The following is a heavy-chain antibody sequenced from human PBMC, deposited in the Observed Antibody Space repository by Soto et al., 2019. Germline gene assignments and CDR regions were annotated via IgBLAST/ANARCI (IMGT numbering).Heavy chain of an antibody. Sequence: SETLSLTCAVSGYSISGGNYWAWIRQPPGRGLEWIGSLYHIGSTHYNTSLKSRVTISVDTSKNHFSLEPSSVTAADTAIYYCRSSTSCYDESCVDVWGQGTMVTVSS. CDR1: GYSISGGNY. CDR3: RSSTSCYDESCVDV. D-gene: IGHD2-2*01. V-gene: IGHV4-38-2*01. J-gene: IGHJ6*02. CDR2: LYHIGST.